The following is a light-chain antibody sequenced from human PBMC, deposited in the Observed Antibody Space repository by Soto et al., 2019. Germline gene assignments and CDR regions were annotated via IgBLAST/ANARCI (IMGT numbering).Light chain of an antibody. CDR1: SSDIGGGYD. J-gene: IGLJ2*01. V-gene: IGLV1-40*01. Sequence: QSALTQPASVSGSPGQRVTISCTGTSSDIGGGYDVQWYQQYPGTAPKLIIYTITNRPSGVPDRFSGSKSGSSASLAITGLQAEDEADYYCQSYDYMLSGSMIFGGGTKLTVL. CDR2: TIT. CDR3: QSYDYMLSGSMI.